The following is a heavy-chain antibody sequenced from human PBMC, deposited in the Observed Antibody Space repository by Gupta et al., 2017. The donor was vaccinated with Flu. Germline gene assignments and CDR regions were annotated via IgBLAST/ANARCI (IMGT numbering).Heavy chain of an antibody. CDR1: GLTFSDYT. J-gene: IGHJ4*02. CDR3: ARGTDYDYGDYAAY. V-gene: IGHV3-21*01. D-gene: IGHD4-17*01. Sequence: EVQLVESGGGLVRPGGSMRLSCAASGLTFSDYTMNWVRQAPGKGLEWVSSISSSSSYIYYADSVKGRFTISRDNAKNSLYLQMNSLRAEDTAVYYCARGTDYDYGDYAAYWGQGTLVTVSS. CDR2: ISSSSSYI.